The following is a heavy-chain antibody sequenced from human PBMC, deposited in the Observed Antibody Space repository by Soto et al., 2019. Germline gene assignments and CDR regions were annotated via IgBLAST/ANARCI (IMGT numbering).Heavy chain of an antibody. J-gene: IGHJ5*02. CDR1: GGSISSGGYY. D-gene: IGHD2-15*01. CDR2: IYYSGST. V-gene: IGHV4-31*03. CDR3: ASSVVTGVDWFDP. Sequence: SETLSLTCTVSGGSISSGGYYWSWIRQHPGKGLEWIGYIYYSGSTYYNPSLKSRVTISVDTSKNQFSLKLSSVTAADTAVYYCASSVVTGVDWFDPWGQGTLVTVSS.